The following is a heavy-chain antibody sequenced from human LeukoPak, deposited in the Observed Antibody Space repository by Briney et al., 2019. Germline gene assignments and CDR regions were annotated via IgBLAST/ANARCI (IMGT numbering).Heavy chain of an antibody. CDR2: IYYSGST. CDR3: ARRGEYCSSTSCPLDV. D-gene: IGHD2-2*01. CDR1: GGSISSYY. V-gene: IGHV4-59*08. J-gene: IGHJ6*02. Sequence: SETLSLTCTVSGGSISSYYWSWIRQPPGKGLEWIGYIYYSGSTNYNPSLKSRVTMSVDTSKNQFSLKLSSVTAADTAVYYCARRGEYCSSTSCPLDVWGQGTTVTVSS.